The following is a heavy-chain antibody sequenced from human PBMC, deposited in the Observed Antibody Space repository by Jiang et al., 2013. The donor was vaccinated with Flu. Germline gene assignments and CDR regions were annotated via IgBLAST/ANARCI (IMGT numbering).Heavy chain of an antibody. D-gene: IGHD3-10*01. CDR2: LLYGYT. J-gene: IGHJ5*02. Sequence: GASISSSIYYWGWIRQPPEGAGVDRHYLLYGYTYYSPSLKSRVTMSVDTSTNQFSLKLSSVTAADTAVYYCVRQVGDTMVRGVIRDWFDPWGQGIPVTVSS. CDR3: VRQVGDTMVRGVIRDWFDP. CDR1: GASISSSIYY. V-gene: IGHV4-39*01.